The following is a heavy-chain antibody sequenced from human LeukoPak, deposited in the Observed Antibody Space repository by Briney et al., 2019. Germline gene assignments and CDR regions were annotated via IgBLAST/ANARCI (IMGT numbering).Heavy chain of an antibody. V-gene: IGHV1-18*01. D-gene: IGHD3-10*01. J-gene: IGHJ3*02. CDR3: ARGRSLLWTLSDAFDI. CDR2: ISAYNGNT. Sequence: ASVKVSCKASGYTFTSYGISWVRQAPGQGLEWMGWISAYNGNTNYAQKLQGRVTMTTDTSTSTAYMELRSLRSDDTAVYYCARGRSLLWTLSDAFDIWGQGTMVTVSS. CDR1: GYTFTSYG.